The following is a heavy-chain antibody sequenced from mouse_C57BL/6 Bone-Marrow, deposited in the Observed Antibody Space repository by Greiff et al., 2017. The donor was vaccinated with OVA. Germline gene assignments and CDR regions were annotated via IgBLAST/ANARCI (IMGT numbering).Heavy chain of an antibody. V-gene: IGHV1-53*01. D-gene: IGHD2-5*01. CDR2: INPGNGGT. J-gene: IGHJ3*01. CDR3: ARRGAYYSNYVFAY. CDR1: GYTFTSYW. Sequence: VQLQQPGTELVKPGASLKLSCKASGYTFTSYWMHWVKQRPGQGLEWIGNINPGNGGTNYTETFKGKATMTVDKSSSTAYMQLSSLTSEDSAVYYWARRGAYYSNYVFAYWGQGTLVTVSA.